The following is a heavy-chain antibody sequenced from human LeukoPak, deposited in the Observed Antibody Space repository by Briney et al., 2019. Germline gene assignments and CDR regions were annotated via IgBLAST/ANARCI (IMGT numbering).Heavy chain of an antibody. CDR2: INHSGST. CDR3: ARNRRYDFWSGYSLDAFDI. V-gene: IGHV4-34*01. CDR1: GGSISSYY. Sequence: SETLSLTCTVSGGSISSYYWSWIRQPPGKGLEWIGEINHSGSTNYNPSLKSRVTMSVDTSKNQFSLKLSSVTAADTAVYYCARNRRYDFWSGYSLDAFDIWGQGTMVTVSS. J-gene: IGHJ3*02. D-gene: IGHD3-3*01.